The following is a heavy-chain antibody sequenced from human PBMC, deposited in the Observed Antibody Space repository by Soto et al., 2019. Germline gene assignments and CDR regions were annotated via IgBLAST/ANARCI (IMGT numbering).Heavy chain of an antibody. CDR3: ARGDSTDCSNGVCSFFYNHDMDV. Sequence: ASVKVSCKASGYSFTDYHIHWVRRAPGQGLEWLGRINPKSGGTSTAQKFQGWVTMTTDTSISTASMELTRLTSDDTAIYYCARGDSTDCSNGVCSFFYNHDMDVWGQGTTVTVSS. CDR1: GYSFTDYH. J-gene: IGHJ6*02. D-gene: IGHD2-8*01. CDR2: INPKSGGT. V-gene: IGHV1-2*04.